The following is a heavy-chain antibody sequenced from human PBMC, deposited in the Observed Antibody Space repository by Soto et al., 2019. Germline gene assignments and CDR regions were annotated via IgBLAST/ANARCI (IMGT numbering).Heavy chain of an antibody. CDR3: ARFRVPI. CDR1: GFTISSYW. Sequence: EVQLVESGGGLVQPGGSLRLSCAASGFTISSYWMHWVRQAPGEGLVWVSRINIDGSSTNYADSVKGRFTISRDNAKNTLYLQMNSLRAEDTAIYYCARFRVPIWGQGTMVTVST. V-gene: IGHV3-74*01. D-gene: IGHD3-3*01. J-gene: IGHJ3*02. CDR2: INIDGSST.